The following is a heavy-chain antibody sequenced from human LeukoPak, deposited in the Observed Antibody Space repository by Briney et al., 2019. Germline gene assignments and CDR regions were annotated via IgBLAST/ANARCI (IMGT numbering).Heavy chain of an antibody. CDR3: AKDPAGRYGSVYYYFDY. CDR2: IWYDGSNK. D-gene: IGHD3-10*01. J-gene: IGHJ4*02. V-gene: IGHV3-33*06. CDR1: GFTFSSYG. Sequence: GGSQTLSCAASGFTFSSYGMHWVRQAPDKWLEWVAVIWYDGSNKYYADSVKGRITISRDNSKNTLYLQMNSLRAEDTAVYYCAKDPAGRYGSVYYYFDYWGQGTLVTVSS.